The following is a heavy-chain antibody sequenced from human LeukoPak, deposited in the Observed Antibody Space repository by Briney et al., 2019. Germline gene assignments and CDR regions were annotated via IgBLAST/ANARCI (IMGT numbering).Heavy chain of an antibody. D-gene: IGHD5-18*01. V-gene: IGHV4-59*01. CDR2: IYYSGST. Sequence: SETLSLTCTVSGGSISSYYWSWIRQPPRKGLEWIGYIYYSGSTNYNPSLKSRVTISVDTSKNQFSLKLSSVTAADTAVYFCARSRREVDTTMVDYYYNYYMDVWGKGTTVTVSS. J-gene: IGHJ6*03. CDR1: GGSISSYY. CDR3: ARSRREVDTTMVDYYYNYYMDV.